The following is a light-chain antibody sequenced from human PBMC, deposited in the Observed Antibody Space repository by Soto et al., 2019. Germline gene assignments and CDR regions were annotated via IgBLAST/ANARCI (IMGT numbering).Light chain of an antibody. CDR1: SSDVGGYNY. V-gene: IGLV2-14*01. Sequence: QSALTQPASVSGSPGQSITISCTGTSSDVGGYNYVSWYQQHPGKAPKPMIYAVTDRPSGVSSRFSGSKSGNTASLTISGLQAEDEADYYCSSYTSSSTLFGPGTKVTVL. CDR3: SSYTSSSTL. J-gene: IGLJ1*01. CDR2: AVT.